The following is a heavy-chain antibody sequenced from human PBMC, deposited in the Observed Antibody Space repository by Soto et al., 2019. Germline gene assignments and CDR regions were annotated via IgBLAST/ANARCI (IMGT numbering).Heavy chain of an antibody. V-gene: IGHV1-18*04. CDR1: GYTFTSYG. J-gene: IGHJ4*02. CDR3: ARRHGGSDQGGYYFDY. CDR2: ISAYNAYT. D-gene: IGHD1-26*01. Sequence: QVQLGQSGAEVKKPGASVKVSCKASGYTFTSYGISGARQAPGQGLEWMGWISAYNAYTNYAQKLQDRVTMTTDTSPSAAYMELRSLRSGDTAVQYCARRHGGSDQGGYYFDYWGKGTRFTVSS.